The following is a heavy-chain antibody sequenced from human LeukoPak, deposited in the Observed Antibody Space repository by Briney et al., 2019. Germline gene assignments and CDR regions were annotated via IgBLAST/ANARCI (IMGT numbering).Heavy chain of an antibody. V-gene: IGHV4-59*08. CDR1: XGSIXXXY. J-gene: IGHJ4*02. CDR3: ATTGRRALYYFDY. CDR2: IYHSGST. Sequence: XSXTXXXXXGSIXXXYWSWVRQXPGKGLEWIGYIYHSGSTNYNPSLKSRVTISVDTSKNQFSLKLSSVTAADTAMYYCATTGRRALYYFDYWGQGTLVTVSS. D-gene: IGHD2-15*01.